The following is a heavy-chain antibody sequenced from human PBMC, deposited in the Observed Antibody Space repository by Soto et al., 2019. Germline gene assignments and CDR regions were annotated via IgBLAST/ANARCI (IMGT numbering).Heavy chain of an antibody. D-gene: IGHD1-26*01. CDR3: AKDPGDGILGAIKGIDY. J-gene: IGHJ4*02. CDR1: GFTFSSYA. CDR2: ISGSGGST. Sequence: GGSLRLSCAASGFTFSSYAMSWVRQAPGKGLEWVSAISGSGGSTYYADSVKGRFTISRDNSKNTLYLQMNSLRAEDTAVYYCAKDPGDGILGAIKGIDYWGQGTLVTVSS. V-gene: IGHV3-23*01.